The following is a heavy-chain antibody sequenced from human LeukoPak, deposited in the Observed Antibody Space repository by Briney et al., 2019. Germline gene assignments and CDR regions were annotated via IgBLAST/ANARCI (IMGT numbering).Heavy chain of an antibody. V-gene: IGHV1-69*06. CDR3: ARVPHGGDYVSYFDY. D-gene: IGHD4-17*01. CDR1: GGAFSSYA. CDR2: IIPIFGTA. Sequence: ASVKVSCKASGGAFSSYAISWVRQAPGQGLEWMGGIIPIFGTANHAQKSQGRVTITADKSTSTAYMELSSLRSEDTAVYYCARVPHGGDYVSYFDYWGQGTLVTVSS. J-gene: IGHJ4*02.